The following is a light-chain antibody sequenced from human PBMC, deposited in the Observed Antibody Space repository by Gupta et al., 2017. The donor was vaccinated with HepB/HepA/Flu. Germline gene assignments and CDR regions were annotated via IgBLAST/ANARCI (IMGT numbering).Light chain of an antibody. CDR3: SSYTNMRIRV. V-gene: IGLV2-14*03. CDR1: SSDIGYYDY. CDR2: DVT. J-gene: IGLJ2*01. Sequence: QSALTQPASMSGSPGQSITISCTGTSSDIGYYDYVSWYQQHPGKAPKVLIYDVTKRSAGVSDRFSGSKSGKTASLTISGLQAEDEADYFCSSYTNMRIRVFGGGTRVTVL.